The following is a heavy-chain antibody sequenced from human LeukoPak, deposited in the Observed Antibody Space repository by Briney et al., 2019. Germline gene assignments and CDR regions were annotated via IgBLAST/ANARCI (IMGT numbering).Heavy chain of an antibody. CDR1: GFSLSTPEMW. CDR3: ARMTPDSPSFDY. J-gene: IGHJ4*02. V-gene: IGHV2-70*17. Sequence: ESGPSLVKPPPPLTLTFTFSGFSLSTPEMWVTWIRQPPGKALEWLARIDWDDDKFYSPSLRTRLTISKDTPKNQVVLRMTNMDPVDTGTYYCARMTPDSPSFDYWGQGALITVSS. D-gene: IGHD2-15*01. CDR2: IDWDDDK.